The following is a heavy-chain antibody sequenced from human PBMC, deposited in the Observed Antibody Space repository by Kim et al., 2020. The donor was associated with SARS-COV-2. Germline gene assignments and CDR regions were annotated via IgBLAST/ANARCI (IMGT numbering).Heavy chain of an antibody. V-gene: IGHV3-23*01. CDR3: AKVAAVAGTDFDY. J-gene: IGHJ4*02. Sequence: YADSGKGRFTISRDNYKNTLYLQMNSLRAEDTAVYYCAKVAAVAGTDFDYWGQGTLVTVSS. D-gene: IGHD6-19*01.